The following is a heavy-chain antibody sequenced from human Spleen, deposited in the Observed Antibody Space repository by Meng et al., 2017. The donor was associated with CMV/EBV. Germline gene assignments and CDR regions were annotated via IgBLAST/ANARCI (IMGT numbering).Heavy chain of an antibody. J-gene: IGHJ4*02. D-gene: IGHD4-17*01. CDR3: ARAPYGAYERYYVDY. CDR2: ISYEGSNK. V-gene: IGHV3-30-3*01. Sequence: GGSLRLSCAASGFTFYRYWMHWVRQAPGKGLEWVAVISYEGSNKYYADSVKGRFTISRDNSKNTLYLQMNSLRAEDTAVYYCARAPYGAYERYYVDYWGQGTLVTVSS. CDR1: GFTFYRYW.